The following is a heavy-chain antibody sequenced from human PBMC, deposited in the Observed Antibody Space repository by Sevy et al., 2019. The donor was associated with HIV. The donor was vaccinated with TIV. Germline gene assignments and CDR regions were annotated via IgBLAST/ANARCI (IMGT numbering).Heavy chain of an antibody. Sequence: GGSLRLSCAASGFTFDDYTMHWVRQAPGKGLEWVSLISWDGGSTYYADSVKGRFTISRDNSKNSLYLQMNSLRTEDTALYYCAKDIRSSWGIDYWGRGTLVTVSS. CDR3: AKDIRSSWGIDY. D-gene: IGHD6-13*01. CDR2: ISWDGGST. J-gene: IGHJ4*02. V-gene: IGHV3-43*01. CDR1: GFTFDDYT.